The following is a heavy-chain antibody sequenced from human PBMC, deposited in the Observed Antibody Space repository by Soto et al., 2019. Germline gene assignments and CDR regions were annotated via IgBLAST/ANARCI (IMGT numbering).Heavy chain of an antibody. CDR3: AGRYCSGGSCQPGMDV. D-gene: IGHD2-15*01. Sequence: GESLKISCKGSGYSFTSYWIGWVRQMPGKGLEWMGIIYPGDSDTRYSPSFQGQVTISADKSISTAYLQWSSLKASDTAMYYCAGRYCSGGSCQPGMDVWGQGTTVTVSS. CDR1: GYSFTSYW. CDR2: IYPGDSDT. V-gene: IGHV5-51*01. J-gene: IGHJ6*02.